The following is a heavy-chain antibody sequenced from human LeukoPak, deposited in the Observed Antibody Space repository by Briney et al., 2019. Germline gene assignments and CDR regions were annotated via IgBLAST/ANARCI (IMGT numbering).Heavy chain of an antibody. CDR3: ATKWGSGYDYVY. D-gene: IGHD5-12*01. J-gene: IGHJ4*02. Sequence: GGSLTLSCAASGFTLSSSYMSWVRQAPGKGREWVSAISGSGGSTFYGVSVRGRFTLSRDNSKNTLYLQMNSLRAEGTAVYYCATKWGSGYDYVYWGQGTLVTVSS. CDR1: GFTLSSSY. V-gene: IGHV3-23*01. CDR2: ISGSGGST.